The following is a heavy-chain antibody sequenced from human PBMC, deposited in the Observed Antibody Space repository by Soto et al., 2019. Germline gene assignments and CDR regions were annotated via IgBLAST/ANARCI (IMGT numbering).Heavy chain of an antibody. CDR3: ATYATVTRIPYYYYGMDV. Sequence: PSETLSLTCTVSGGSISSSSYYWGWIRQPPGKGLEWIGSIYYSGSTYYNPSLKSRVTISVDTSKNQFSLKLSSVTAADTAVYYCATYATVTRIPYYYYGMDVWGQGTAVTVS. CDR2: IYYSGST. CDR1: GGSISSSSYY. V-gene: IGHV4-39*01. D-gene: IGHD4-4*01. J-gene: IGHJ6*02.